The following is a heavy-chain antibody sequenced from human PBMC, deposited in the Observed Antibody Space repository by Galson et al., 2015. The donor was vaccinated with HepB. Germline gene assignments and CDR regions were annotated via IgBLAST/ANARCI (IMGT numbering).Heavy chain of an antibody. CDR3: ARDSPTTVVTPGLYYYDY. J-gene: IGHJ4*02. D-gene: IGHD4-23*01. CDR1: YFTLSNAW. CDR2: INQDGSEK. V-gene: IGHV3-7*03. Sequence: SLRLSCAASYFTLSNAWMRWVRQAPGKGLQWVANINQDGSEKNYVASVKGRFTISRDNAKKSLFLQMSSLRAEDTAVYYCARDSPTTVVTPGLYYYDYWGLGTLVTVSS.